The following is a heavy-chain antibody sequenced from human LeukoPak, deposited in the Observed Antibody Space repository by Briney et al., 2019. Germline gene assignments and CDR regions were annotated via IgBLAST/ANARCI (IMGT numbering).Heavy chain of an antibody. V-gene: IGHV3-21*01. J-gene: IGHJ4*02. Sequence: GGSLRLSCAASGFTFSSYSMNWVRQAPGKGLEWVSSISSSSSYIYYADSVKGRFTISKDNAKNSLYLQMNSLRAEDTAVYYCARAGGSTVSHSDYWGQGTLVTVSS. CDR2: ISSSSSYI. CDR1: GFTFSSYS. D-gene: IGHD4-17*01. CDR3: ARAGGSTVSHSDY.